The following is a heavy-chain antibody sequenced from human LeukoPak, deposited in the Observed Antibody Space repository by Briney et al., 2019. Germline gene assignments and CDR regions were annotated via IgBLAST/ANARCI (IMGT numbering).Heavy chain of an antibody. Sequence: GRSLRLSCAASGFTFSSYGMHWVRQAPGKGLEWVAVISYDGSNKYYADSVKGRLTISRDNSKNTLYLQMNSLRAEDTAVYYCASGAEWLPYYYYYYMDVWGKGTTVTVSS. J-gene: IGHJ6*03. CDR3: ASGAEWLPYYYYYYMDV. D-gene: IGHD3-3*01. CDR1: GFTFSSYG. CDR2: ISYDGSNK. V-gene: IGHV3-30*03.